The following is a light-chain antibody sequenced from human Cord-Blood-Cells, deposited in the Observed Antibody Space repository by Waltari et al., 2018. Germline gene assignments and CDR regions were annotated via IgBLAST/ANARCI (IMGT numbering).Light chain of an antibody. V-gene: IGKV1-33*01. CDR1: QDISNY. J-gene: IGKJ4*01. CDR3: QQYDNLPFT. Sequence: DIQMTQSPSSLSASVGNKVTITCQASQDISNYLNWDQQKPRKAPKLLIYDASNLETGVPSRFSGSGSGTDFTFTISSLQPEDIATYYCQQYDNLPFTFGGGTKVEIK. CDR2: DAS.